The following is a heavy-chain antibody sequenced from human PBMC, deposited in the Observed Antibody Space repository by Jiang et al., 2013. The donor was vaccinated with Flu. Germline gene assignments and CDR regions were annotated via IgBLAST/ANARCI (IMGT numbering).Heavy chain of an antibody. CDR2: IYYSGST. Sequence: YWGWIRQPPGKGLEWIGSIYYSGSTYYNPSLKSRVTISVDTSKNQFSLQLSSVTAADTAVYYCAGPRGAARPGQVPFDYWGQGTLVTVSS. D-gene: IGHD6-6*01. CDR3: AGPRGAARPGQVPFDY. CDR1: Y. V-gene: IGHV4-39*01. J-gene: IGHJ4*02.